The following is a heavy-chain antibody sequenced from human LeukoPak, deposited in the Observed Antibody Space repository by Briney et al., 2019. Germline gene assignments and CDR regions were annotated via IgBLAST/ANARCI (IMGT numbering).Heavy chain of an antibody. D-gene: IGHD1-1*01. V-gene: IGHV3-23*01. CDR3: ARALSTNRIYYYGMDV. CDR2: ISGSGGST. Sequence: HPGGSLRLSCAASGFTFSSYAMSWVRQAPGKGLEWVSAISGSGGSTYYADSVKGRFTISRDNSKNTLYLQMNSLRAEDTAVYYCARALSTNRIYYYGMDVWGQGTTVTVSS. CDR1: GFTFSSYA. J-gene: IGHJ6*02.